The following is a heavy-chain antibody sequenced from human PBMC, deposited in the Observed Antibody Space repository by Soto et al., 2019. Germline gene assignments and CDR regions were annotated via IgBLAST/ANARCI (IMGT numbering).Heavy chain of an antibody. CDR2: IWYDGSNK. D-gene: IGHD3-10*01. CDR3: ARTRGYGTSDGLCY. V-gene: IGHV3-33*01. Sequence: QVQLVESGGGVVQPGRSLRLSCAASGFTFSSYGMHWVRQAPGKGLEWVAVIWYDGSNKYYADSVKGRFTISRDNYKNTLYLQMNSLRAEDTAVYYCARTRGYGTSDGLCYWGQGTLVTVSS. CDR1: GFTFSSYG. J-gene: IGHJ4*02.